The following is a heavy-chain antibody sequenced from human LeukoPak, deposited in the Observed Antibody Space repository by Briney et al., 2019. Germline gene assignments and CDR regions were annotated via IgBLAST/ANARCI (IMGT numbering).Heavy chain of an antibody. Sequence: AASVTVSCKASGGTFSSYAISWVRQAPGQGLEWMGGIIPIFGTTNYAQKLQGRVTITADESTSTAYMELSSLRSEDTAVYYCALLATTVVTRFDYWGQGTLVTVSS. J-gene: IGHJ4*02. CDR2: IIPIFGTT. CDR1: GGTFSSYA. V-gene: IGHV1-69*13. CDR3: ALLATTVVTRFDY. D-gene: IGHD4-23*01.